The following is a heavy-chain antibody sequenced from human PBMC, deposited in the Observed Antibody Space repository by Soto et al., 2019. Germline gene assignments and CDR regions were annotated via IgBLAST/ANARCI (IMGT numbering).Heavy chain of an antibody. CDR3: ARSVGAALSDY. Sequence: QVQLVQSGAEVKKPGASVKVSCKASGYTFTSYAMNWVRQAPGQRLEWMGWINAGNGNTKYSQKFQGRVTITRDTSASTAYMELSSLRSEDTAVYYSARSVGAALSDYWGQGTLVTVSS. CDR1: GYTFTSYA. V-gene: IGHV1-3*01. J-gene: IGHJ4*02. D-gene: IGHD1-26*01. CDR2: INAGNGNT.